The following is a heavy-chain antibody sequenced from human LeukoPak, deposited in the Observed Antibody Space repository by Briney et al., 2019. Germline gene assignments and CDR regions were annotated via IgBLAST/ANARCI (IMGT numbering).Heavy chain of an antibody. CDR1: GFTFTGYY. CDR3: XXGASWNYLLVDAY. J-gene: IGHJ4*02. V-gene: IGHV1-2*02. CDR2: INPNSGVT. D-gene: IGHD1-7*01. Sequence: ASVKVSCKASGFTFTGYYIHWVRQAPGQGLEWMGWINPNSGVTNYAQSFQGRVTMTRGTPISTAYMELSKLRSDDTAVYYCXXGASWNYLLVDAYWGQGTLVTVSS.